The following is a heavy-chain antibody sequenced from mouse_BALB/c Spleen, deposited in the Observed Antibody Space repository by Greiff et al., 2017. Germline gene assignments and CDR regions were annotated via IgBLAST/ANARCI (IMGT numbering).Heavy chain of an antibody. CDR1: GYSITSDYA. V-gene: IGHV3-2*02. J-gene: IGHJ1*01. D-gene: IGHD2-2*01. Sequence: DVKLQESGPGLVKPSQSLSLTCTVTGYSITSDYAWNWIRQFPGNKLEWMGYISYSGSTSYNPSLKSRISITRDTSKNQFFLQLNSVTTEDTATYYCARLDGYDTGNFDVWGAGTTVTVSS. CDR3: ARLDGYDTGNFDV. CDR2: ISYSGST.